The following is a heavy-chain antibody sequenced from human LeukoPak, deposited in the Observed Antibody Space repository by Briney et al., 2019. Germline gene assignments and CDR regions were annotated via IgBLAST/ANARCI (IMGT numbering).Heavy chain of an antibody. CDR3: ARIRWTAEATRRYYMDV. V-gene: IGHV2-70*01. CDR1: GCALSTAGKG. Sequence: SGPTLLKARQTLTLTCTFSGCALSTAGKGVGWIRQPPVKAGEWLSLSDWEEDKFYSTSQKPRLTISKDTSKTQVALTITHVDPVDTATYSCARIRWTAEATRRYYMDVWGKGTTVTVSS. J-gene: IGHJ6*03. CDR2: SDWEEDK. D-gene: IGHD6-25*01.